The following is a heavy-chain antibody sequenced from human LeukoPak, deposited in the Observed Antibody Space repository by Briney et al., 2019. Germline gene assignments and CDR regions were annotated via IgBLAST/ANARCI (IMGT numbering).Heavy chain of an antibody. CDR3: AKDHIAAAVSGMDV. D-gene: IGHD6-13*01. Sequence: GGSLRLSCAASGFTFDDYAMHWVRQAPGKGLEWVSLISGDGGSTYYADSVKGRFTIPRDNSKNSRYLQMNSLRTEDTALYYCAKDHIAAAVSGMDVWGQGTTVTVSS. J-gene: IGHJ6*02. CDR1: GFTFDDYA. CDR2: ISGDGGST. V-gene: IGHV3-43*02.